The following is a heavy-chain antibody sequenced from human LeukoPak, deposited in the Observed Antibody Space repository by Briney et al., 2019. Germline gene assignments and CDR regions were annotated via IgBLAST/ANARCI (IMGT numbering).Heavy chain of an antibody. D-gene: IGHD3-10*01. V-gene: IGHV1-18*01. CDR1: GYTFTSYG. CDR3: ARGYGSGSFYHY. Sequence: ASVKVSCKASGYTFTSYGINWVRQAPGQGLEWMGWISAYNGNTNYAQKLQGRVTMTTDTSTTTVYMELSRLRYDDTAVYYCARGYGSGSFYHYWGQGTLVTVSS. J-gene: IGHJ4*02. CDR2: ISAYNGNT.